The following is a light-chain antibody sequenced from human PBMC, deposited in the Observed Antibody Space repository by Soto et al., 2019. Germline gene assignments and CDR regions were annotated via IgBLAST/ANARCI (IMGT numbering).Light chain of an antibody. J-gene: IGLJ2*01. CDR2: YDR. Sequence: SYELTQPPSVSVAPGETAGITCAGNNIRSKSVHWYQQKPGQAPVLVIYYDRDRPSGIPERFSGSNSANTATLTISGVEAGDEADYYCQVWDTSGDHVVFGGGTKVTVL. CDR3: QVWDTSGDHVV. CDR1: NIRSKS. V-gene: IGLV3-21*04.